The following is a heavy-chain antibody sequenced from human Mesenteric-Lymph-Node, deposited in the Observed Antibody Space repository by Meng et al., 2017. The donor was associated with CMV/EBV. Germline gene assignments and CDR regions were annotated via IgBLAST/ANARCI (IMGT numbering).Heavy chain of an antibody. D-gene: IGHD3-22*01. CDR3: ARDSSGYYHFDY. CDR1: GFTFRTYT. V-gene: IGHV3-48*04. CDR2: ISSSGNTI. J-gene: IGHJ4*02. Sequence: GGSLRLSCAASGFTFRTYTMNWVRQAPGKGLEWVAYISSSGNTIYYADSVKGRITISRDNAKNSLYLQMNSLRAEDTAVYYCARDSSGYYHFDYWGQGTLVTVSS.